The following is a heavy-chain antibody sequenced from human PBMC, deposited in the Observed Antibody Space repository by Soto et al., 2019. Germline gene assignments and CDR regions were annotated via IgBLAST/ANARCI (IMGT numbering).Heavy chain of an antibody. CDR1: GFTFNDYG. D-gene: IGHD2-2*02. CDR3: AKNGWLQYDSYYHFMDV. CDR2: ISYDEGTK. J-gene: IGHJ6*03. Sequence: QVQLVESGGGVVQPGRSLRLSCAASGFTFNDYGMHWVRQAPGKGLEWVALISYDEGTKYYADSVKGRFTISRDNSQNSLYLQMNSLRVEDTAVYYCAKNGWLQYDSYYHFMDVWGDGTTVTVSS. V-gene: IGHV3-30*18.